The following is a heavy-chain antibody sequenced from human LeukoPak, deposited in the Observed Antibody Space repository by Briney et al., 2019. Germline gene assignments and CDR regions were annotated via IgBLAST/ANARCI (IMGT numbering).Heavy chain of an antibody. CDR2: IYSGGST. J-gene: IGHJ6*03. D-gene: IGHD3-16*01. CDR1: GFTFSSYT. Sequence: GGSLRLSCAASGFTFSSYTMSWVRQAPGKGLEWGSVIYSGGSTYYADSVKGRFTISRDNSKNTLSLQMKSLRAEDTAVYYCARDRGGYYYYYMDVWGKGTTVTVSS. CDR3: ARDRGGYYYYYMDV. V-gene: IGHV3-66*01.